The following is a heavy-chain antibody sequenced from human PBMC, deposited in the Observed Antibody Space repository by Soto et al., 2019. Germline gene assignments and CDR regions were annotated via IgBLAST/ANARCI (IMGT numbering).Heavy chain of an antibody. CDR1: GFTFSSYA. V-gene: IGHV3-23*01. CDR2: ISGSGGST. CDR3: ARRSSGWYFDY. D-gene: IGHD6-19*01. Sequence: EVQVLESGGGLVQPGGSLRLSCAASGFTFSSYAMNWVRQAPGKGLEWVSVISGSGGSTYYADSVKGRFTISRDNSKNTLSLQMNSLRAEDTAVYYGARRSSGWYFDYWGQGTLVTVSS. J-gene: IGHJ4*02.